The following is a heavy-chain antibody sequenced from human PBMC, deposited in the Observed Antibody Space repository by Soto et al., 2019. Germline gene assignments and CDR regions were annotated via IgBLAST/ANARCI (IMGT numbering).Heavy chain of an antibody. CDR3: ARGLLTGNYGMDV. CDR1: GGIFNNYA. Sequence: QEQLVQSGAEVKKPGSSVKVSCKASGGIFNNYAISWVRQAPGQGLEWMGGIIPMFGTLNYAQKFQGRVTIAADESTSTAYMELTSLRSEDTAVYYCARGLLTGNYGMDVWGQGTTVTVSS. J-gene: IGHJ6*02. V-gene: IGHV1-69*01. D-gene: IGHD2-15*01. CDR2: IIPMFGTL.